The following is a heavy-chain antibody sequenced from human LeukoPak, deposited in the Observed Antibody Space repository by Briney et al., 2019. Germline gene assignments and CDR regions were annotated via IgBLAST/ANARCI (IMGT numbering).Heavy chain of an antibody. J-gene: IGHJ3*02. V-gene: IGHV3-33*01. CDR3: ARGRRPDAFDI. CDR1: GFIFSSYG. CDR2: IWSDGSNK. Sequence: GRSLRLSCAASGFIFSSYGMYWVRQAPGKGLEWVTNIWSDGSNKYYADSVKGRFTISRDNSKNTLYLQMNSLRAEDTAVYYCARGRRPDAFDIWGQGTRVTVSS.